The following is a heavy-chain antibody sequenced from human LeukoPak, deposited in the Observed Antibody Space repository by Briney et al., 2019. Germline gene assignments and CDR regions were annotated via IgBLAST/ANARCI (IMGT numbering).Heavy chain of an antibody. J-gene: IGHJ4*02. CDR3: TRLHGDYDFGY. CDR1: GGSFRGYY. D-gene: IGHD4-17*01. V-gene: IGHV4-34*01. Sequence: SETLSLTCAVSGGSFRGYYWNWIRQPPGKGLEWIGEVNHSGSTHYNPSLKSRVTISVNTSKSQFSLKLNSVTAADTAVYYCTRLHGDYDFGYWGQGTLVTVSS. CDR2: VNHSGST.